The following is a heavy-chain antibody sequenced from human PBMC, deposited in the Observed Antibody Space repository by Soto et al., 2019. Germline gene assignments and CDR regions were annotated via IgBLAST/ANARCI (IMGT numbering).Heavy chain of an antibody. J-gene: IGHJ4*02. CDR2: ISGSGGST. V-gene: IGHV3-23*01. D-gene: IGHD5-18*01. Sequence: GGSLRLSCAASGFTFSSYAMSWVRQAPGKGLEWVSAISGSGGSTYYADSVKGRFTISRDNSKNTLYLQMNSLRAEDTAVYYCAKYSRAKQLWILSYFDYWGQGTLVTVSS. CDR1: GFTFSSYA. CDR3: AKYSRAKQLWILSYFDY.